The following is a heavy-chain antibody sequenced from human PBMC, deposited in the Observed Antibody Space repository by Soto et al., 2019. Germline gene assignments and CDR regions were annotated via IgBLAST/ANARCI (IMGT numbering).Heavy chain of an antibody. J-gene: IGHJ6*02. CDR2: MNPNSGNT. D-gene: IGHD4-17*01. CDR1: GYTFTSYD. Sequence: ASVKVSCKASGYTFTSYDINWVRQATGQGLEWMGWMNPNSGNTGYAQKFQGRVTMTRNTSISTAYMELSSLRSEDTAVYYCARGRSGTTVFYYYYYGVDVWGQGTTVTVSS. CDR3: ARGRSGTTVFYYYYYGVDV. V-gene: IGHV1-8*01.